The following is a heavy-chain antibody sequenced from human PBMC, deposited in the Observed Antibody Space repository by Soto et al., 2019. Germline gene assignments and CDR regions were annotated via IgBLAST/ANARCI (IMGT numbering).Heavy chain of an antibody. V-gene: IGHV3-30*18. CDR3: AKGLAYGGGDCYSHFDL. J-gene: IGHJ2*01. D-gene: IGHD2-21*02. CDR1: GFTFSSYG. CDR2: ISYDGSNK. Sequence: QVQLVESGGGVVQPGRSLRLSCAASGFTFSSYGMHWVRQAPGKGLEWVAVISYDGSNKYYADSVKGRFTISRDNSKNTLYLQMNSLRAEDTAVYYCAKGLAYGGGDCYSHFDLWGRGTLVTVSS.